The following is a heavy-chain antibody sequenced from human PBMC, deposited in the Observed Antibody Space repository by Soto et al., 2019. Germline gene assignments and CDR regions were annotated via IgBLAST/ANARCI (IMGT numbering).Heavy chain of an antibody. D-gene: IGHD6-19*01. CDR1: GGTFSNYA. CDR2: IVPIFGTT. Sequence: QVQLVQSGAEVKKPGSSVKVSCKVSGGTFSNYAIDWVRLAPGHGLEWMGGIVPIFGTTYYTQKFQGRAKIIAAYSTTTAYLEMSSLRSEDTAIYYCARVEAVAGLYNYHGLDVWGQGTAVTVSS. J-gene: IGHJ6*02. CDR3: ARVEAVAGLYNYHGLDV. V-gene: IGHV1-69*12.